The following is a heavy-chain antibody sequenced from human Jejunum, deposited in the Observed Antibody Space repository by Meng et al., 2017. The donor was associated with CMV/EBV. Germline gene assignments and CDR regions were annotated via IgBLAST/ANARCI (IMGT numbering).Heavy chain of an antibody. CDR3: ARDTIRDGVDY. Sequence: TCSVSGASNGSGTYYWSWIRQHPGKGLEWIGFIHSSGSTHYNPSLKSRVSISADTSNNHFSLTLTSVTAADTAIYYCARDTIRDGVDYWGQGTLVTVSS. CDR1: GASNGSGTYY. V-gene: IGHV4-31*03. D-gene: IGHD3-3*01. CDR2: IHSSGST. J-gene: IGHJ4*02.